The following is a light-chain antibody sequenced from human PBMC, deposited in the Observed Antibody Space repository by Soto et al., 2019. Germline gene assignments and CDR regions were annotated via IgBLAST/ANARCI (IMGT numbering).Light chain of an antibody. J-gene: IGLJ2*01. V-gene: IGLV1-44*01. CDR1: RSNIGTNA. CDR3: AVCDDSLAGRV. CDR2: GQN. Sequence: QSVLTQPPSASGTPGQRVTISCSGSRSNIGTNAVTWYQHLPGTAPKLLIYGQNQRPAGVPDRFSGSKSGTSASLAISGLQSEDEADYYCAVCDDSLAGRVFGGGTKLTVL.